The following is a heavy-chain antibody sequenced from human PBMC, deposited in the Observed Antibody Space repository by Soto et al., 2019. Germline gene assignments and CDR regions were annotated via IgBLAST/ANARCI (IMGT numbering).Heavy chain of an antibody. Sequence: SQTLSLTCAISGDSVSSNSAAWNWIRQSPSRGLEWLGRTYYRSKWYNDYAVSVKSRITINPDTSKNQFSLQLNSVTPEDTAVYYCARVEIGYCSGGSCYYYYYGMDVWGQGTTVTVSS. CDR1: GDSVSSNSAA. D-gene: IGHD2-15*01. CDR3: ARVEIGYCSGGSCYYYYYGMDV. CDR2: TYYRSKWYN. J-gene: IGHJ6*02. V-gene: IGHV6-1*01.